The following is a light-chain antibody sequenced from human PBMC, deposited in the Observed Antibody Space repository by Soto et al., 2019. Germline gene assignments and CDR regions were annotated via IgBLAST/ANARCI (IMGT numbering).Light chain of an antibody. Sequence: EIVLTQSPATLSLSPGERATLSCRASQSVSRYLAWYQQKPGQAPRLLIYDASNRATGIPARFSGSGSGTDFTLTISSLEPEDFALYYCQQRSDWPSTCGGGTKVQFK. CDR1: QSVSRY. CDR2: DAS. J-gene: IGKJ4*01. CDR3: QQRSDWPST. V-gene: IGKV3-11*01.